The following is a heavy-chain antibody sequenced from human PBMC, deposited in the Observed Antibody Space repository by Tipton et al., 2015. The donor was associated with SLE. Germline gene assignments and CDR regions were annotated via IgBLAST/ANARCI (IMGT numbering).Heavy chain of an antibody. D-gene: IGHD4-23*01. CDR2: IYYSGTT. CDR1: GDSISNVGYY. Sequence: TLSLTCTVSGDSISNVGYYWSWIRQHPGKGLEWIGCIYYSGTTNYNPSLKSRVTLSVDTSKSQFSLRLTSVTAADTAVYYCARAPGGSNGFLDYWGQGTLVTVST. J-gene: IGHJ4*02. CDR3: ARAPGGSNGFLDY. V-gene: IGHV4-31*03.